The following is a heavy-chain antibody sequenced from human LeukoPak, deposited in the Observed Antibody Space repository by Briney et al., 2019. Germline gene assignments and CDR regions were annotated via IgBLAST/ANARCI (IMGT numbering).Heavy chain of an antibody. CDR2: ISSSGSTI. D-gene: IGHD3-3*01. CDR3: ARDPLLEWLLSYDY. CDR1: GFTFSDYY. Sequence: GGSLRLSCATSGFTFSDYYMSWIRQAPGKGLEWVSYISSSGSTIYYADSVKGRFTISRDNAKNSLYLQMNSLRAEDTAVYYCARDPLLEWLLSYDYWGQGTLVTVSS. V-gene: IGHV3-11*04. J-gene: IGHJ4*02.